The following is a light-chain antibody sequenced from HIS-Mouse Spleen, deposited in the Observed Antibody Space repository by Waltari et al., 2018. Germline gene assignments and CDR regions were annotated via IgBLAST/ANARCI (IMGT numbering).Light chain of an antibody. CDR3: QSADSSGTYVV. J-gene: IGLJ2*01. CDR2: KDS. Sequence: SYELTQPPSVSVSPGQTARITCPGDALPKQYPYWYQQKPGHAPVLVIYKDSERPSGIPERFSGSSSGTTVTLTISGVQAEDEADYYCQSADSSGTYVVFGGGTKLTVL. CDR1: ALPKQY. V-gene: IGLV3-25*03.